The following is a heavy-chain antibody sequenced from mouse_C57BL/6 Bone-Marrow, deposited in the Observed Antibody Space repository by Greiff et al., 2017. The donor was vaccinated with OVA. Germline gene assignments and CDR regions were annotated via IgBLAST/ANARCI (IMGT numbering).Heavy chain of an antibody. J-gene: IGHJ3*01. CDR2: ISYDGSN. D-gene: IGHD1-1*01. CDR3: ARDRFITTA. V-gene: IGHV3-6*01. Sequence: ESGPGLVKPSQSLSLTCSVTGYSITSGYYWNWIRQFPGNKLEWMGYISYDGSNNYNPSLKNRISITRDTSKNQFFLKLNSVTTEDTATYYCARDRFITTARGQGTLVTVSA. CDR1: GYSITSGYY.